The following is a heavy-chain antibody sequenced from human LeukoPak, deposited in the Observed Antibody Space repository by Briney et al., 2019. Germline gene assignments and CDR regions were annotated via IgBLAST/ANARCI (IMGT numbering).Heavy chain of an antibody. V-gene: IGHV3-48*02. J-gene: IGHJ4*02. CDR3: ARDPHAGIFDS. CDR1: GFTFADFH. CDR2: ISSGGSTT. Sequence: GGSLRPSCATSGFTFADFHMNWLRQAPGRGLECVSYISSGGSTTYYADSVVDRLSIPTDAAKNFMYLQMDSLRDWHTAVYYCARDPHAGIFDSWGQGTLVTVSS.